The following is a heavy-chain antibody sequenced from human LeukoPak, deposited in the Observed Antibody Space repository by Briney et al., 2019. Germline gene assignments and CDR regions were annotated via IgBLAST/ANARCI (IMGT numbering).Heavy chain of an antibody. Sequence: GGSLRLSCAASGFSFSSYSMNWVRQAPGKGLERVSYITSSSSTMYYADAVKGRFAISRDNAKNSLYLQMNSLRAEDTAVYYCARKSGSSGYPFNYWGQGTLVTVSS. CDR2: ITSSSSTM. D-gene: IGHD3-22*01. V-gene: IGHV3-48*01. J-gene: IGHJ4*02. CDR1: GFSFSSYS. CDR3: ARKSGSSGYPFNY.